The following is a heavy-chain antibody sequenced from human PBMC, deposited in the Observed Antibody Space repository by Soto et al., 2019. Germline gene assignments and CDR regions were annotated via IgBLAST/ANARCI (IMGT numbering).Heavy chain of an antibody. CDR2: INPSGDST. CDR1: GYTFTSYY. V-gene: IGHV1-46*01. CDR3: ARPRPGRYNWFDP. J-gene: IGHJ5*02. Sequence: GASVKVSCKASGYTFTSYYMHWVRQAPGQGLEWMGIINPSGDSTNYAQKFQGRVTMPRDTSTSTVYMELSRLRSEDTAVYYCARPRPGRYNWFDPWGQGTLVTVSS.